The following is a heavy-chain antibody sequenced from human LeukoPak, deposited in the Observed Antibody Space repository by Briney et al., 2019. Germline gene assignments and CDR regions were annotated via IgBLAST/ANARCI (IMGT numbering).Heavy chain of an antibody. CDR3: AKLERGDFWSGYYFDY. Sequence: PSETLSLTCTVSGGSISSYYWSWIRQPPGKGLEWIGYIYYSGSTNYNPSLKSRVTISVDTSKNQFSLELSSVTAADTAVYYCAKLERGDFWSGYYFDYWGQGTLVTVSS. CDR2: IYYSGST. D-gene: IGHD3-3*01. CDR1: GGSISSYY. J-gene: IGHJ4*02. V-gene: IGHV4-59*01.